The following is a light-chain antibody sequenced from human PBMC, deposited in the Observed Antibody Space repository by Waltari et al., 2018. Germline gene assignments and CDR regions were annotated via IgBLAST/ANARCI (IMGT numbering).Light chain of an antibody. CDR2: RDD. CDR3: QSYDRDLNAVL. J-gene: IGLJ2*01. V-gene: IGLV1-40*01. CDR1: SPNIGAGYD. Sequence: QSVLTQPPSVSGAPGQSVTISCTGSSPNIGAGYDVHLYQQIPGSAPKVLIYRDDNRPSGVPGRFSGSKSGTSASLSVTGLHVEDEADYFCQSYDRDLNAVLFGGGTKLTVL.